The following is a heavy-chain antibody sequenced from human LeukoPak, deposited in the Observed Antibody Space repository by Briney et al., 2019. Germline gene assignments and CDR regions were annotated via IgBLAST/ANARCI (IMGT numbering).Heavy chain of an antibody. V-gene: IGHV4-59*11. D-gene: IGHD4-17*01. J-gene: IGHJ3*02. CDR2: ISYIGST. CDR3: ARDLVTVTKGFDI. CDR1: ADSFSSHY. Sequence: SETLSLTCAVSADSFSSHYWTWIRQPPGKGLEWIGYISYIGSTNYNPSLKSRVTISIDTSKNQFSLKLSSVTAADTAVYYCARDLVTVTKGFDIWGQGTMVSVSS.